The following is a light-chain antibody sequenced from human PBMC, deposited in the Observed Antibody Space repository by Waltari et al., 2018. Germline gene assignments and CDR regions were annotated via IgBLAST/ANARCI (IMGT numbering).Light chain of an antibody. V-gene: IGKV1D-12*01. CDR2: AAS. J-gene: IGKJ5*01. CDR3: QQANSFPIT. CDR1: QGISRW. Sequence: DIQMTQSPSSVSASVGDRAPITCRASQGISRWLVWYKQKPGKAPKLLIYAASNLQSGVPSRFSGSGSGTEFTLTISSLQPEDFATYYCQQANSFPITFGQGTRLEIK.